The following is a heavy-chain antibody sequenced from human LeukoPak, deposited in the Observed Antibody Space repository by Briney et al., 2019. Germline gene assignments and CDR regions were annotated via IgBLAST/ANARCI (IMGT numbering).Heavy chain of an antibody. Sequence: KPSETLSLTCTVSGGSIGSYYWSWIRQPAGKGREWIGRIYTSGSTNYNPSLKRRVTISVDKSKNQFSLKLSSVTAADTAVYYCARDREVRYSGYDLGYYFDYWGQGTLVTVSS. V-gene: IGHV4-4*07. CDR1: GGSIGSYY. D-gene: IGHD5-12*01. J-gene: IGHJ4*02. CDR3: ARDREVRYSGYDLGYYFDY. CDR2: IYTSGST.